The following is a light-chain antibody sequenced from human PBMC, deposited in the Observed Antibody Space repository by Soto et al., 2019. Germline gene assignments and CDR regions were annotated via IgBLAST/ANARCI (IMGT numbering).Light chain of an antibody. CDR3: QQYNSYSWT. Sequence: DIQMTQSPSTLSASVGDRVTITCRASQSISSWLAWYQQNPGKAPKLLIYKASSLESGVPSRFSGRGSGTEFSLTISSLQPDDFAAYYCQQYNSYSWTFGQGTKVEI. V-gene: IGKV1-5*03. J-gene: IGKJ1*01. CDR2: KAS. CDR1: QSISSW.